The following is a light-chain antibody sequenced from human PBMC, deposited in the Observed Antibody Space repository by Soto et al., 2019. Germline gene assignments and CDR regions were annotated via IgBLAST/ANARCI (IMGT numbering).Light chain of an antibody. CDR1: QSVSSAY. V-gene: IGKV3-20*01. J-gene: IGKJ3*01. Sequence: EIVLTQSPGTLSLSPGERATLSCRASQSVSSAYLAWYQQKPGQAPSLLIYGASDRETGIPDRFSGSGSETDFTLTISRLEPEDFAVDYCQLYSDSPPLFTFGPGTKVDIK. CDR2: GAS. CDR3: QLYSDSPPLFT.